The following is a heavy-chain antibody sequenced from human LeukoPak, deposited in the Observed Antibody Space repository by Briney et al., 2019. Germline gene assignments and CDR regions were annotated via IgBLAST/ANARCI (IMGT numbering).Heavy chain of an antibody. V-gene: IGHV1-18*01. CDR2: ISAYNGNT. J-gene: IGHJ4*02. Sequence: ASVKVSCKASGYTFTSYGISWVRQAPGQGLEWMGWISAYNGNTNYAQKLQGRVTMTTDTSTSTAYMELSSLRSEDTAVYYCARDGYCSGGSCYSHYWGQGTLVTVSS. CDR3: ARDGYCSGGSCYSHY. CDR1: GYTFTSYG. D-gene: IGHD2-15*01.